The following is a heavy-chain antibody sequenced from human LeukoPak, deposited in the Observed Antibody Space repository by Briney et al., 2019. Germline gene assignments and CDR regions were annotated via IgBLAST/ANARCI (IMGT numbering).Heavy chain of an antibody. V-gene: IGHV4-59*01. CDR1: GGSISSYY. CDR2: IYISWST. CDR3: ARGRRDGYNYFDF. D-gene: IGHD5-24*01. J-gene: IGHJ4*02. Sequence: SETLSLTCTVSGGSISSYYWSWIRQPPGKRLERFGYIYISWSTVYNPSLMSRVATSVDTSKNQFSLKLTPVTTADTAVYYCARGRRDGYNYFDFWGQGTRVTVSS.